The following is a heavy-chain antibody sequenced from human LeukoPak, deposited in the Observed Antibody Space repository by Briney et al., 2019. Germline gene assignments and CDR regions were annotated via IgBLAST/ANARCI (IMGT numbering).Heavy chain of an antibody. J-gene: IGHJ5*02. CDR2: TI. CDR1: GFSFRSYS. V-gene: IGHV3-48*01. CDR3: AKGDKMLTWRRTYNRFDP. Sequence: GGSLRLSCAASGFSFRSYSMNWVRKAPGKGLEWVSYTIHYADSVKGRFTISRDNSKNTLYLQMNSLRAEDTAVYFCAKGDKMLTWRRTYNRFDPWGQGTLVTVSS. D-gene: IGHD3-16*01.